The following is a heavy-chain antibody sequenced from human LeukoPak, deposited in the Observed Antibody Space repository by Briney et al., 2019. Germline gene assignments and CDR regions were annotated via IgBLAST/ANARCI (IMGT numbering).Heavy chain of an antibody. Sequence: GGSLRLSCAASGFPFSSYDMTWVRQAPGRELEWVSSIRPSGDNTYYGDSVKGRFTISRDNSKNTVYLQMNNMRVDDTAVYYCARVAGWHWFDPWGQGTLVTVSS. V-gene: IGHV3-23*01. CDR3: ARVAGWHWFDP. CDR2: IRPSGDNT. CDR1: GFPFSSYD. D-gene: IGHD6-19*01. J-gene: IGHJ5*02.